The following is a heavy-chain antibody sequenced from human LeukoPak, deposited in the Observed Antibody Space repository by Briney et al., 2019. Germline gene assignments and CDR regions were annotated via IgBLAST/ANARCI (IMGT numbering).Heavy chain of an antibody. Sequence: PGGSLRLSCVASGFTFSTYGMHWVRQAPGKGLEWVAVIWYEGSNKYYADSVKGRFTISRDNSKNTLYLQMNSLRAEDTAVYYCARLRAGDYFDYWGQGTLVTVSS. CDR2: IWYEGSNK. CDR3: ARLRAGDYFDY. J-gene: IGHJ4*02. CDR1: GFTFSTYG. D-gene: IGHD6-19*01. V-gene: IGHV3-33*01.